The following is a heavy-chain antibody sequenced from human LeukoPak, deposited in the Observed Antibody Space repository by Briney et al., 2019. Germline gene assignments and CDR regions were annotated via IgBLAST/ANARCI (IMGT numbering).Heavy chain of an antibody. Sequence: SETLSLTCTVSGGSVNSGSYFWSWFRQPPGKRLEWIGYIQNSATTNYNPSLESRVAIFVDSSKDQFSLRVTSVTAADTAVYYCATDYSNFYGMDVWGQGTTVTVSS. CDR3: ATDYSNFYGMDV. V-gene: IGHV4-61*01. CDR2: IQNSATT. CDR1: GGSVNSGSYF. J-gene: IGHJ6*02. D-gene: IGHD4-11*01.